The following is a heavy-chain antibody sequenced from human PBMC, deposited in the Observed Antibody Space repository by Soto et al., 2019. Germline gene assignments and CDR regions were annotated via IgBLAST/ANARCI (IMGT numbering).Heavy chain of an antibody. D-gene: IGHD6-13*01. J-gene: IGHJ4*02. CDR2: ISSNGGST. CDR1: GFTFSSYA. V-gene: IGHV3-64D*08. Sequence: GGSLRLSRSASGFTFSSYAMNWVRPAPGKGLEYVSAISSNGGSTYYADSVKGRFTISRDNSKNTLYLQMSSLRAEDTAVYYCVKVPYSSSWDTLDYWGQGTLVTVSS. CDR3: VKVPYSSSWDTLDY.